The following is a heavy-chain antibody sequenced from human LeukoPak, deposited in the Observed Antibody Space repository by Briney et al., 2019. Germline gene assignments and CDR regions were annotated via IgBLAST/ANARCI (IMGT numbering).Heavy chain of an antibody. CDR3: ARDRGLGSSSWGNYYYYMDV. J-gene: IGHJ6*03. CDR1: GGSISSGSYY. D-gene: IGHD6-13*01. CDR2: IYTSGST. Sequence: PSETLSLTCTVSGGSISSGSYYWSWIRQPAGKGLEWIGRIYTSGSTNYNPSLKSRVTMSVDTSKNQFSLKLSSVTAADTAVYYCARDRGLGSSSWGNYYYYMDVWGKGTTVTASS. V-gene: IGHV4-61*02.